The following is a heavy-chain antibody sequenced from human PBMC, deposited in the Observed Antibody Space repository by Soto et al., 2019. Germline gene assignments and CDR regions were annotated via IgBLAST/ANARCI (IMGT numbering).Heavy chain of an antibody. CDR3: ARVFSDSSSFFDP. J-gene: IGHJ5*02. V-gene: IGHV4-31*03. CDR2: IYYSGST. CDR1: GGSISSGNYY. Sequence: VQLQESGPGLVKPSQTLSLTCTVSGGSISSGNYYWSWIRQHPGKGLEWIGYIYYSGSTSYNPSLKSRVTISVDTSKNHFSLKLSSVTAADTAVYYCARVFSDSSSFFDPWGQGTLVTVSS. D-gene: IGHD6-13*01.